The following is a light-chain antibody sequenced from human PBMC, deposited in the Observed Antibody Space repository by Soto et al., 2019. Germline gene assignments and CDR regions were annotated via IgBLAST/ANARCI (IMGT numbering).Light chain of an antibody. J-gene: IGLJ3*02. CDR3: CLSPGSLTWL. CDR1: GSDVGDSSH. CDR2: EVN. Sequence: QSALTQPRSVSGSPGQSVTISRTATGSDVGDSSHVSWYQLHPGKAPKLMIYEVNNRPSGVPDRFSGSKSGSTASLTISGLQAEDEAEYYCCLSPGSLTWLFGGGTQLTVL. V-gene: IGLV2-11*01.